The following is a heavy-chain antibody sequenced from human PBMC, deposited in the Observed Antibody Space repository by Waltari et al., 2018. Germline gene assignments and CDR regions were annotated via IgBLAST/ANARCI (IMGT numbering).Heavy chain of an antibody. D-gene: IGHD1-26*01. CDR3: GGAGQGGSAVGPDFQH. Sequence: QVHLQQWGAGLLKPSETLSLTCAVYGGPFSGYYWAWLRQPPGQGPEGIGEINRGGNINRDQALKSRVIMSVDTAKNQVFLKLAAVTAADTAVYYCGGAGQGGSAVGPDFQHWGQGTLVTVSS. V-gene: IGHV4-34*01. CDR1: GGPFSGYY. CDR2: INRGGNI. J-gene: IGHJ1*01.